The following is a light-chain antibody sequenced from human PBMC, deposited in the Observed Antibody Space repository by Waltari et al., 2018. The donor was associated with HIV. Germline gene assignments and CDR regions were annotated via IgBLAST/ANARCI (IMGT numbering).Light chain of an antibody. V-gene: IGKV3-20*01. CDR2: GAS. Sequence: EIVLTQSPGTLSLSPGERATLSCRASQSVSSSYLAWYQQKPGQSPRLLIYGASSRATGIPDRFSGSGPVTDFTLTISRLEPEDFAVYYCQQYGSSPALTFGGGTKVEIK. CDR1: QSVSSSY. CDR3: QQYGSSPALT. J-gene: IGKJ4*01.